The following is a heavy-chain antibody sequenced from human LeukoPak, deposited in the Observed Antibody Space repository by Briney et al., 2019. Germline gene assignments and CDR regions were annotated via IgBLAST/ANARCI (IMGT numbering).Heavy chain of an antibody. Sequence: GESLKISCKGSGYSFTSYWIGWVRQMPGKGLEWMGIIYPGDSDTRYSPSFQGQVTISADKSISTAYLQWSSLKASDTAMYYYARHSGYCSSTSCYESYYYYYMDVWGKGTTVTVSS. CDR3: ARHSGYCSSTSCYESYYYYYMDV. V-gene: IGHV5-51*01. D-gene: IGHD2-2*01. CDR2: IYPGDSDT. J-gene: IGHJ6*03. CDR1: GYSFTSYW.